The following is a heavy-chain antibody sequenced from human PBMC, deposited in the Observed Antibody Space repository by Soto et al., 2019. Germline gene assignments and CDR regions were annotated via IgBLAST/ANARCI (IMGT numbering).Heavy chain of an antibody. D-gene: IGHD3-10*01. CDR1: GGSISSGGYY. Sequence: SETLSLTCTVSGGSISSGGYYWSWIRQHPGKGLEWIGYIYYSGSTYYNPSLKSRVTISVDTSKNQFSLKLSSVTAADTAVYYCARVNRFHDYYGSGSYYTFDYWGQGTLVTVSS. V-gene: IGHV4-31*03. J-gene: IGHJ4*02. CDR2: IYYSGST. CDR3: ARVNRFHDYYGSGSYYTFDY.